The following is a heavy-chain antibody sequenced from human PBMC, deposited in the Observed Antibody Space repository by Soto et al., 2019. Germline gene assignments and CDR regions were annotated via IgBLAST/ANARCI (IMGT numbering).Heavy chain of an antibody. CDR2: ISAYNGNT. J-gene: IGHJ4*02. CDR1: GYTFTSYG. V-gene: IGHV1-18*01. CDR3: ARDAREVLEWLSPPYDY. Sequence: QVQLVQSGAEVKKPGASVKVSCKASGYTFTSYGISWVRQAPGQGLEWMGWISAYNGNTNYAQKLQGRVTMTTDTPTSQAYRELRSLRSDETDVYYCARDAREVLEWLSPPYDYLGQGTLVTVSS. D-gene: IGHD3-3*01.